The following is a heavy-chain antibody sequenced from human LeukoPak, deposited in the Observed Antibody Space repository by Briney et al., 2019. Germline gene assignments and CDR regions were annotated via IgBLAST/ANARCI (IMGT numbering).Heavy chain of an antibody. CDR3: ARTPGYSYGYSFDY. CDR1: GFTFSSYA. Sequence: GGSLRLSCAASGFTFSSYAMSWVRQAPGKGLEWVSAISGSGGSTYYADSVKGRFTISRDNSRNTLYLQMNSLRAEDTAVYYCARTPGYSYGYSFDYWGQGTLVTVSS. CDR2: ISGSGGST. V-gene: IGHV3-23*01. D-gene: IGHD5-18*01. J-gene: IGHJ4*02.